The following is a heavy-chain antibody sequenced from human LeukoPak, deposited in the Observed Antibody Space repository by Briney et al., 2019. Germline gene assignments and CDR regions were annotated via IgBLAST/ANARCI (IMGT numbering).Heavy chain of an antibody. V-gene: IGHV4-59*08. J-gene: IGHJ4*02. CDR2: IYYSGST. CDR1: GGSISSYY. Sequence: PSETLSLTCTVSGGSISSYYWSWIRQPPGKGLEWIGYIYYSGSTNYNPSLKSRVTISVDTSKNQFSLKLSSVTAADTALYYCAKHLAPSSGYLTLDYWGQGTLVTVSS. CDR3: AKHLAPSSGYLTLDY. D-gene: IGHD3-22*01.